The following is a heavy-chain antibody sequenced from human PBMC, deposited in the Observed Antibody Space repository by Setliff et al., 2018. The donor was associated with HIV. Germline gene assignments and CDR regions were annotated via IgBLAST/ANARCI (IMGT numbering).Heavy chain of an antibody. V-gene: IGHV3-15*01. CDR3: AREGYASGTLGDLDY. CDR1: GFSFSYAW. Sequence: GGSLRLSCAASGFSFSYAWMSWVRQAPGKGLEWVGHIRSKANGGTTEYAAPVKGRFTISRDDSRDTVYLDMNSLETEDSALYYCAREGYASGTLGDLDYWGQGTLVTVSS. CDR2: IRSKANGGTT. J-gene: IGHJ4*02. D-gene: IGHD3-10*01.